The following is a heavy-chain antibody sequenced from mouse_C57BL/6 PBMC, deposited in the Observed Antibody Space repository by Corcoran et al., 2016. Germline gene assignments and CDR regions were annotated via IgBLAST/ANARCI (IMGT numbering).Heavy chain of an antibody. CDR2: INPNNGGT. CDR1: GYTFTDYY. CDR3: AREGLLSYWYFDV. Sequence: EVQLQQSGPELVKPGASVKISCKASGYTFTDYYMNWVKQSHGKSLEWIGDINPNNGGTSYNQKFKGKATLTVDKSSSTDYMELRSLTSEDSAVYYCAREGLLSYWYFDVWGTGTTVTVSS. V-gene: IGHV1-26*01. D-gene: IGHD2-1*01. J-gene: IGHJ1*03.